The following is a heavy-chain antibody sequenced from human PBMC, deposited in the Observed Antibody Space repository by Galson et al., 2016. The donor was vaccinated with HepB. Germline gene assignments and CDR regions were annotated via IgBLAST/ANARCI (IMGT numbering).Heavy chain of an antibody. J-gene: IGHJ3*02. Sequence: TLSLTCTVSGGSISSGGYSWSWIRQPPGKDLEWIGYIYDSGSTYYNPSLKSRPTISVDRAKNQFSLKLSSMTAADTAVYYCARGGRDDAFDIWGQGTMATVSS. V-gene: IGHV4-30-2*01. CDR2: IYDSGST. CDR1: GGSISSGGYS. CDR3: ARGGRDDAFDI.